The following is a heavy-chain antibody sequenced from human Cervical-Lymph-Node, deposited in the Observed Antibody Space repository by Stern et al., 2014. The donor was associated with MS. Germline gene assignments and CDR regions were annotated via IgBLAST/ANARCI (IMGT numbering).Heavy chain of an antibody. CDR1: GGSISSYY. CDR2: IYYSGST. Sequence: QLQLQESGPGLVKPSETLSLTCTVSGGSISSYYWSWIRQPPGKGLEWIGYIYYSGSTNYNPSLKSRVTISVDTSKNQFSLKLSSVTAADTAVYYCARLGYSGYNYWGQGTLVTVSS. D-gene: IGHD5-12*01. J-gene: IGHJ4*02. V-gene: IGHV4-59*01. CDR3: ARLGYSGYNY.